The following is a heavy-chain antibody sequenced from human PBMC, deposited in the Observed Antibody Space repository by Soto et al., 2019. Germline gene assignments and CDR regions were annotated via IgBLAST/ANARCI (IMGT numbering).Heavy chain of an antibody. J-gene: IGHJ3*02. D-gene: IGHD5-12*01. CDR1: GYTFTSYG. V-gene: IGHV1-18*01. Sequence: GASVKVSCKASGYTFTSYGISWVRQAPGQGLEWMGWISAYNGNTNYAQKLQGRVTMTTDTSTSTAYMELRSLRSDDTAVYYCAGVSGYDYADAFDIWGQGTMVNVS. CDR3: AGVSGYDYADAFDI. CDR2: ISAYNGNT.